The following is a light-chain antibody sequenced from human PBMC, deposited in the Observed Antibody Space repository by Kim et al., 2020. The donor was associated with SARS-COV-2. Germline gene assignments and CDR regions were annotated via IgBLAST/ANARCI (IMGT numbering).Light chain of an antibody. J-gene: IGLJ3*02. CDR2: DNT. V-gene: IGLV1-40*01. Sequence: VTISCTGTTCNIGAGYEAHWHQQRPRIATNLLIFDNTTRPSGLPDRIGSFKSGTSASSLITALQAEDEADYCCHSYDSFVRGSVFGGGTQLTVL. CDR1: TCNIGAGYE. CDR3: HSYDSFVRGSV.